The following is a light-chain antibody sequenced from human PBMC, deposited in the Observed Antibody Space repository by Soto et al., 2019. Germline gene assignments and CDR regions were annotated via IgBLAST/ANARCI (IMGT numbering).Light chain of an antibody. Sequence: DIQMTQSPSTLSGSVGDRVTITCRASQTISSWLAWYQQKPGKAPKLLIYKASTLKSGVPSRFSGSGSGTELTLTISSLQPDDFATYYCQRYNSHSEAFGQGTKVELK. J-gene: IGKJ1*01. CDR2: KAS. V-gene: IGKV1-5*03. CDR3: QRYNSHSEA. CDR1: QTISSW.